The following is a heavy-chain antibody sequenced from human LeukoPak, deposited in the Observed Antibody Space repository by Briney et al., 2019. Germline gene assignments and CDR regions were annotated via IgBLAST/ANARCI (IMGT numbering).Heavy chain of an antibody. V-gene: IGHV1-8*01. CDR3: ARALFRAAAGNIGLGY. CDR1: GYTFTSYD. D-gene: IGHD6-13*01. J-gene: IGHJ4*02. Sequence: ASVKVSCKASGYTFTSYDINWVRQATGQGLEWMGWMNPNSGNTGYAQKFQGRVTMTRNTTISTAYMELSSLRSEDTAVYYCARALFRAAAGNIGLGYWGQGTLVTVSS. CDR2: MNPNSGNT.